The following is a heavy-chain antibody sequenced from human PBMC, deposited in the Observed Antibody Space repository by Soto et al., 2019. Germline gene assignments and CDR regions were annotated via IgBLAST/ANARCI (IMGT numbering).Heavy chain of an antibody. CDR3: AKDTSSSPYYMDV. CDR1: GFTFSNFA. J-gene: IGHJ6*03. D-gene: IGHD2-2*01. Sequence: EVQVLESGGGLVQPGGSLRLSCAASGFTFSNFAVSWVRHAPGRGLEWVSEISGSTGSTYYADSVKGRFTISRDNSKNTLHLQMNSLRAEDTAVYYCAKDTSSSPYYMDVWGKGTTVTVSS. CDR2: ISGSTGST. V-gene: IGHV3-23*01.